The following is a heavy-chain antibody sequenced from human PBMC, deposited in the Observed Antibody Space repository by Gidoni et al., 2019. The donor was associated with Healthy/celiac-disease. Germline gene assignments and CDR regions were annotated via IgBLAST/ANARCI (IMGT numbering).Heavy chain of an antibody. D-gene: IGHD5-12*01. V-gene: IGHV3-7*05. J-gene: IGHJ6*02. CDR2: IKQDEREK. Sequence: EAQLVESGGGVVQSGGSARLSGAASGVTVCSQWMSWVRQAPGKGLEWVANIKQDEREKYYVDSVKGRFTISRDNAKNSLYLQMNSLRAEDTAVYYCARDLDIAARYSYYGMDVWGQGTTVTVSS. CDR3: ARDLDIAARYSYYGMDV. CDR1: GVTVCSQW.